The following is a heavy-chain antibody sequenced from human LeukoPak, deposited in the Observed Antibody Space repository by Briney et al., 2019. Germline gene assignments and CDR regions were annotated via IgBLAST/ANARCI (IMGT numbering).Heavy chain of an antibody. J-gene: IGHJ6*02. V-gene: IGHV5-51*01. Sequence: GESLKICCKGSGYTFTSYWIGWVRQMPGKGLEYVGIIYPGDSDTRYSPSFQGQVTISADKSISTAYLQWSSLKASDTAMYYCARLGYCNSASCYYGMDVWGQGTTVTVSS. CDR1: GYTFTSYW. CDR2: IYPGDSDT. CDR3: ARLGYCNSASCYYGMDV. D-gene: IGHD2-2*01.